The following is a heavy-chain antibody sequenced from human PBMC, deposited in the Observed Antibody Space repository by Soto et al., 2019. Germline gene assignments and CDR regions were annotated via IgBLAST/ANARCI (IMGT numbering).Heavy chain of an antibody. J-gene: IGHJ4*02. D-gene: IGHD2-21*02. Sequence: QVPLVQSGAEVKKPGASVQVSCKASGYTFTSYAMHWVRQAPGQRLEWMGWINAGNGNTNYSQKFQGRVTITRDTSASTAYMELSSLRSEDTAVYYCARADRSVTAEFDYWGQGTLVTVSS. CDR2: INAGNGNT. CDR3: ARADRSVTAEFDY. V-gene: IGHV1-3*01. CDR1: GYTFTSYA.